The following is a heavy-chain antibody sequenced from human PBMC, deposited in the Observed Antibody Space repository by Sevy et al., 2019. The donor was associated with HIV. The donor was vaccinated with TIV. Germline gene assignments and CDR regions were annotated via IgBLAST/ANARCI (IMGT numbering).Heavy chain of an antibody. CDR2: ISGSTNAI. CDR3: AGGGLAAAGGCFGAFDM. D-gene: IGHD6-13*01. J-gene: IGHJ3*02. CDR1: GFSFSDYY. Sequence: GGSLRLSCAASGFSFSDYYMTWIRQAPGKGLEWVSYISGSTNAIFYADSVKGRFIISRDNSKNSLYLRMNTLRAEDTAVYYCAGGGLAAAGGCFGAFDMWGQGTMVTVSS. V-gene: IGHV3-11*01.